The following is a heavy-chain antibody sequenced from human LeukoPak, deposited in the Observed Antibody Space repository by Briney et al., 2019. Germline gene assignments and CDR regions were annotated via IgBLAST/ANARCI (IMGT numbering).Heavy chain of an antibody. CDR1: GFTFANYV. CDR2: TSPDEGLK. V-gene: IGHV3-30*04. CDR3: TRDPILGAPDYFDY. D-gene: IGHD1-26*01. Sequence: AGGSLRLSCAASGFTFANYVTHWDRQATGKGLEWVAVTSPDEGLKFYGDSVKGRFTISRDNSKNTMYLQMNNLREEDTAVYYCTRDPILGAPDYFDYWGQGTLVTVSS. J-gene: IGHJ4*02.